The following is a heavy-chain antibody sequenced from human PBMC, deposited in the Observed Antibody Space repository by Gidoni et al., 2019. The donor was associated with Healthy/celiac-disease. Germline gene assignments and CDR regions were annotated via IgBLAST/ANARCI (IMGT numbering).Heavy chain of an antibody. V-gene: IGHV1-46*03. CDR3: ARSTYYYDSSGYYFGWFDP. Sequence: QVQLVPSGAEVKKPGASVNVSCKASGYTFPCYYMHWVRQAPGQGLEWMGIINPSGGSTSYAQKFQGRVTMTRDTSMSTVYMELSSLRSEDTAVYYCARSTYYYDSSGYYFGWFDPWGQGTLVTVSS. D-gene: IGHD3-22*01. J-gene: IGHJ5*02. CDR2: INPSGGST. CDR1: GYTFPCYY.